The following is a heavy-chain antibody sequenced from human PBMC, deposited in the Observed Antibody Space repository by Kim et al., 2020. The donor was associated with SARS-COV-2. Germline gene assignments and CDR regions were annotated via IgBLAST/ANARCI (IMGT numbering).Heavy chain of an antibody. Sequence: SVKVSCKASGFTFTSSAVQWVRQARGQRLEWIGWIVVGSGNTNYAQKFQERVTITRDMSTSTAYMELSSLRSEDTAVYYCAAVGSYYDSSGYYTKGGYWGQGTLVTVSS. CDR1: GFTFTSSA. J-gene: IGHJ4*02. CDR3: AAVGSYYDSSGYYTKGGY. D-gene: IGHD3-22*01. CDR2: IVVGSGNT. V-gene: IGHV1-58*01.